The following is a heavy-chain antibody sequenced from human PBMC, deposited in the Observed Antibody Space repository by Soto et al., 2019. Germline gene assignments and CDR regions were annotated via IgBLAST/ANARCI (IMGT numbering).Heavy chain of an antibody. V-gene: IGHV3-33*01. J-gene: IGHJ6*02. CDR3: ARDSGWQLVDYYYGMDV. CDR1: GFTFSSYG. CDR2: IWYDGSNK. Sequence: GGSLRLSCAASGFTFSSYGMHWVRQAPGKGLEWVAVIWYDGSNKYYADSVKGRFTISRDNSKNTLYLQMNSLRAEDTAVYYCARDSGWQLVDYYYGMDVWGRGTTVTVSS. D-gene: IGHD6-6*01.